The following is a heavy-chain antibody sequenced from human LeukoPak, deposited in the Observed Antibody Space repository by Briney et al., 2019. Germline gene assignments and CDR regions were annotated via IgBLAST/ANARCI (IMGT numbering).Heavy chain of an antibody. CDR3: ARRGYSSGIDY. V-gene: IGHV4-39*01. D-gene: IGHD6-19*01. CDR2: IYYTGRT. Sequence: PSETLSLTCIASGVSISTTIYYWGWIRQPPGKGLEWIGTIYYTGRTYYNPSLKSRVTLSVDTSRNQFSLKLDSVTAADTAVYYCARRGYSSGIDYWGQGILVTVSS. J-gene: IGHJ4*02. CDR1: GVSISTTIYY.